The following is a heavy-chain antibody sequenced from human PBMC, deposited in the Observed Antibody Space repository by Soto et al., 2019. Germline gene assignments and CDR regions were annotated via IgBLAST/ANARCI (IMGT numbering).Heavy chain of an antibody. CDR2: ISSSSSYI. D-gene: IGHD3-3*01. V-gene: IGHV3-21*01. CDR1: GFTFSSYS. Sequence: GGSLRLSCAASGFTFSSYSMNWVRQAPGKGLEWVSSISSSSSYIYYADSVKGRFTISRDNAKNSLYLQMNSLRAEDTAVYYCARDYDFWSGREIINWFDPWGQGTLVTVSS. J-gene: IGHJ5*02. CDR3: ARDYDFWSGREIINWFDP.